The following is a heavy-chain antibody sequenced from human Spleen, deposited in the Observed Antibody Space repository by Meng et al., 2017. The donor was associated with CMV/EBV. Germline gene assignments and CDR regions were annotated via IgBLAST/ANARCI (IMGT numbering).Heavy chain of an antibody. V-gene: IGHV3-21*01. CDR1: GFTLSAYS. CDR2: ISSSSSYI. Sequence: GGSLRLSCAASGFTLSAYSMNWVRQAPGKGLEWVSSISSSSSYIYYADSVMGRFAISGDNAKNSLYLQMNSLRAEDTAVYYCVTDQDRLGGIWGQGTMVTVSS. D-gene: IGHD5-12*01. J-gene: IGHJ3*02. CDR3: VTDQDRLGGI.